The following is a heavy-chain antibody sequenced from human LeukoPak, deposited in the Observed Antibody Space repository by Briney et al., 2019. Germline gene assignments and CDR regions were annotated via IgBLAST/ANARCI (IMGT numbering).Heavy chain of an antibody. J-gene: IGHJ3*01. CDR1: GFTFSGYS. CDR2: ITSSGSSM. Sequence: GSLRLSCAGSGFTFSGYSLNWVRQAPGKGLEWVSSITSSGSSMYYADSVEGRFTISRDNAESSVYLQMNSLRVDDTGLYYCTRDIDDVLTGDDAFDVWGQGTVVTVSS. V-gene: IGHV3-21*03. CDR3: TRDIDDVLTGDDAFDV. D-gene: IGHD3-9*01.